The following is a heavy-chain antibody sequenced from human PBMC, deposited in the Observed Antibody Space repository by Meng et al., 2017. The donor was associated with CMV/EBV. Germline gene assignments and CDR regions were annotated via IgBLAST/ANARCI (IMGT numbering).Heavy chain of an antibody. CDR3: AREGAYYYDSSGYGDAFDI. V-gene: IGHV1-46*01. D-gene: IGHD3-22*01. CDR1: GYTFTSYY. CDR2: INPSGGST. Sequence: ASVKVSCKASGYTFTSYYMHWVRQAPGQGLEWVGIINPSGGSTSYAQKFQGRVTMTRDTSTSTVYMELSSLRSEDTAVYYCAREGAYYYDSSGYGDAFDIWGQGTMVTVSS. J-gene: IGHJ3*02.